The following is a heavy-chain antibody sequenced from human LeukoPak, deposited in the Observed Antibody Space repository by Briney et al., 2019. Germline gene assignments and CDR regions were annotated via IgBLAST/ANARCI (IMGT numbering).Heavy chain of an antibody. Sequence: SETLSLTCAVYRGSFSGFFWTWVRQPPGKGLEWIGDITPGGSTNYNPSLKSRVTISVDTSKNQFSLKLSSVTAADTAVYYCARYSGYAFYFDYWGQGTLVTVSS. D-gene: IGHD5-12*01. CDR2: ITPGGST. V-gene: IGHV4-34*01. CDR3: ARYSGYAFYFDY. J-gene: IGHJ4*02. CDR1: RGSFSGFF.